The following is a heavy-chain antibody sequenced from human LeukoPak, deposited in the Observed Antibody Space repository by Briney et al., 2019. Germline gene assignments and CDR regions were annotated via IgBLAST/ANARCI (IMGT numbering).Heavy chain of an antibody. CDR1: GYTFTSYG. CDR3: VRGPLDYGDLIFDY. CDR2: INPNSGGT. J-gene: IGHJ4*02. D-gene: IGHD4-17*01. V-gene: IGHV1-2*02. Sequence: ASVKVSCKASGYTFTSYGISWVRQAPGQGLEWMGWINPNSGGTNYAQKFQGRVTMTRDTSISTAYMELSRLISDDTAVYYCVRGPLDYGDLIFDYWGQGTLVTVSS.